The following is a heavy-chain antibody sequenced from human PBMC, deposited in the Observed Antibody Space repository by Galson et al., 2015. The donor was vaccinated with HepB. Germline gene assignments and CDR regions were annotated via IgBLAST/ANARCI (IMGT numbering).Heavy chain of an antibody. CDR3: ARERSSGYYRYFDY. Sequence: SLRLSCAASGFTFDDFGMSWVRQVPGKGLEWVSNINWTGGTTVYADSVKGRFTISRDNVKNSLYLQMNSLRAEDTALHYCARERSSGYYRYFDYWGQRILFTVSS. J-gene: IGHJ4*02. D-gene: IGHD3-22*01. CDR1: GFTFDDFG. V-gene: IGHV3-20*04. CDR2: INWTGGTT.